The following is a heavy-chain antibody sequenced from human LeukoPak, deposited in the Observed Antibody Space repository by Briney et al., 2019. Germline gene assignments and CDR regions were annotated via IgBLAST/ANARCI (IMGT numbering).Heavy chain of an antibody. D-gene: IGHD3-3*01. V-gene: IGHV4-59*01. CDR2: IYYSGST. Sequence: SETLSLTCTVSGGSISSYYWSWLRQPPGKGLEWVGYIYYSGSTNYNPSLKSRVTISVDTSKNQFSLKLSSVTAADTAVYYCARGLAISPYYYYYMDVWGKGTTVTVSS. CDR1: GGSISSYY. J-gene: IGHJ6*03. CDR3: ARGLAISPYYYYYMDV.